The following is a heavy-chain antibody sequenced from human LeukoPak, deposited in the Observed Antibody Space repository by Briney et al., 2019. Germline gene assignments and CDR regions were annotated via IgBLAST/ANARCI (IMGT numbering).Heavy chain of an antibody. CDR1: GGTFTNHA. D-gene: IGHD4-11*01. J-gene: IGHJ6*02. V-gene: IGHV1-69*04. CDR3: ARDETVRDDYYGMDV. CDR2: IIPMLDKA. Sequence: SVKVSCKASGGTFTNHAINWVRQAPGQGFEWMGRIIPMLDKANYGQKSQGRVTITADKFTTTVYMELTSLRSEDTAVYYCARDETVRDDYYGMDVWGQGTTVTVSS.